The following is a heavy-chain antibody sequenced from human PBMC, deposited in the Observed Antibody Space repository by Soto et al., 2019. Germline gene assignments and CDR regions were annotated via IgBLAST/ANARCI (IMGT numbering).Heavy chain of an antibody. Sequence: SETVSLTCTVSGGSISSGGYYWSWIRQHPGKGLEWIGYIYYSGSTYYNPSLKSRVTISVDTSKNQFSLKLSSVTAADTAVYYCARDRRYYCDSSAHTYFDYWGQGTLVTVSS. CDR1: GGSISSGGYY. V-gene: IGHV4-31*03. CDR2: IYYSGST. D-gene: IGHD3-22*01. CDR3: ARDRRYYCDSSAHTYFDY. J-gene: IGHJ4*02.